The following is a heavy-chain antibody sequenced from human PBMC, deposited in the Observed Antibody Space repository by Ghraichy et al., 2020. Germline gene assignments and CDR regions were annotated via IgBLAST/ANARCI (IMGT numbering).Heavy chain of an antibody. J-gene: IGHJ4*02. D-gene: IGHD3-10*01. Sequence: GGSLRLSCAASGFTFSNYAMSWVRQAPGKGLEWVSGISGSGDNTYYADSVKGRFSMSRDNSKNTLYLQMSSLRAEDTALYYCAKDQNYCDGSGSNYYFDYWGQGTPVTVSS. CDR3: AKDQNYCDGSGSNYYFDY. CDR1: GFTFSNYA. V-gene: IGHV3-23*01. CDR2: ISGSGDNT.